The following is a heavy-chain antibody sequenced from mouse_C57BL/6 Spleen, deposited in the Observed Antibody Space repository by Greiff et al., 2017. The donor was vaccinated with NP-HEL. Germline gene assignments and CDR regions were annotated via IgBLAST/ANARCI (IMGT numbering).Heavy chain of an antibody. V-gene: IGHV1-7*01. CDR2: INPSSGYT. D-gene: IGHD2-10*02. CDR1: GYTFTSYW. CDR3: ARETYGNDFDV. J-gene: IGHJ1*03. Sequence: QVQLQQSGAELAKPGASVKLSCKASGYTFTSYWMHWVKQRPGQGLEWIGYINPSSGYTKYNQKFKDKATLTADKSSSTAYMQLSSLTYEDSAGYYCARETYGNDFDVWGTGTTVTVSS.